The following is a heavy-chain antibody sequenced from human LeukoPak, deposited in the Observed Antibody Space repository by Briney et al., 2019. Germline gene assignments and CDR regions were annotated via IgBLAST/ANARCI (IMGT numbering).Heavy chain of an antibody. V-gene: IGHV3-23*01. D-gene: IGHD3/OR15-3a*01. CDR3: AKSDHGFWTGYKK. CDR2: ITASGDST. J-gene: IGHJ4*02. CDR1: GFTFSSYA. Sequence: GGSLRLSCAASGFTFSSYAMSWVRQAPGKGLELVSAITASGDSTYYADSVRGRFTISRDNSKSTLYLQMNSPRADDTAVYYCAKSDHGFWTGYKKWGQGTLVTVSS.